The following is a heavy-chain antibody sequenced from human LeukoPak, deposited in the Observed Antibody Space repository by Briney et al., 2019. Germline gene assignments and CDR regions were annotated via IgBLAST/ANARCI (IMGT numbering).Heavy chain of an antibody. CDR3: AKQDPYSSGWYP. D-gene: IGHD6-19*01. V-gene: IGHV3-74*01. Sequence: GGSLRLSCAASGFTFSSYWMHWVRQAPGKGLVWVSRISSDGSSTSYADSVKGRFTISRDNAKNTLYLQMNSLRAEDTAVYYCAKQDPYSSGWYPWGQGTLVTVSS. CDR2: ISSDGSST. J-gene: IGHJ5*02. CDR1: GFTFSSYW.